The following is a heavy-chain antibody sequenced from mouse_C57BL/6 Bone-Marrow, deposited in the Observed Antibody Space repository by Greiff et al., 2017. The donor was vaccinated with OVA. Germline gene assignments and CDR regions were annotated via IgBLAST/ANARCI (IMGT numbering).Heavy chain of an antibody. CDR3: ARALYCYGPPSMYY. J-gene: IGHJ4*01. CDR1: GFTFSSYA. CDR2: ISDGGSYT. Sequence: EVQLVESGGGLVKPGGSLKLSCAASGFTFSSYAMSWVRQTPEKRLEWVATISDGGSYTYYPDNVKGRFTISRDNAKNNLYLQLSHLKSEDTAMYYCARALYCYGPPSMYYWGRGTSVTVSS. V-gene: IGHV5-4*01. D-gene: IGHD1-1*01.